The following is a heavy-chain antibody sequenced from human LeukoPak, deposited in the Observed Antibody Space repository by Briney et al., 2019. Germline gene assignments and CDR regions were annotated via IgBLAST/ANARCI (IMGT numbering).Heavy chain of an antibody. Sequence: ASVKVSCKASGYTFTVYYKHWVRQAPGQGLEWMGWINPDSGGTNYAQKFQGRVTMTRDTSISTAYMELSRLRSDDTAVYYCARDRWYCSSTSCYARYYYYYMDVWGKGTTVTVSS. D-gene: IGHD2-2*01. J-gene: IGHJ6*03. CDR3: ARDRWYCSSTSCYARYYYYYMDV. CDR1: GYTFTVYY. CDR2: INPDSGGT. V-gene: IGHV1-2*02.